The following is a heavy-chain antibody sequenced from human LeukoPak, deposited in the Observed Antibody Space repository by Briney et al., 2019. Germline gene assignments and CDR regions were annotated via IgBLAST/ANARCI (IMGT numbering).Heavy chain of an antibody. CDR1: GGSISSGGYY. CDR3: ARDSYALDYYYGMDV. J-gene: IGHJ6*02. D-gene: IGHD3-16*01. Sequence: SSETLSLTCTVSGGSISSGGYYWSWVRQHPGKGLGWIGYIYYSGSTYYNPSLKSRVTISVDTSKNQFSLKLSSVTAADTAVYYCARDSYALDYYYGMDVWGQGTTVTVSS. CDR2: IYYSGST. V-gene: IGHV4-31*03.